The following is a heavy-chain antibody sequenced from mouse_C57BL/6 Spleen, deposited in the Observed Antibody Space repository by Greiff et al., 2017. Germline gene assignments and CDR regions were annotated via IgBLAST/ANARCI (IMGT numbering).Heavy chain of an antibody. D-gene: IGHD2-4*01. CDR2: IDPSDSYT. V-gene: IGHV1-69*01. CDR3: ARRRGYDYGDY. J-gene: IGHJ2*01. CDR1: GYTFTSSW. Sequence: QVQLQQPGAELVMPGASVKLSCKASGYTFTSSWMPWVKQRPGQGLEWIGEIDPSDSYTNYNQKFKGKSTLTVDKSSSTAYMQLSSLTSEDSAVYYCARRRGYDYGDYWGQGTTLTVSS.